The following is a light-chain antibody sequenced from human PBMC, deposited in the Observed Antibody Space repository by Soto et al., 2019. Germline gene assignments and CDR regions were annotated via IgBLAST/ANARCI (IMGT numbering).Light chain of an antibody. CDR2: DAS. V-gene: IGKV3-11*01. J-gene: IGKJ1*01. CDR1: QSVSSY. Sequence: EIVLTQSPATLSLSPGERATLSCRASQSVSSYLAWYQQKPVQAPSLLIYDASNRATGITARFSGSGSGTDFTLTISSIDPEDFAVYYCQQRSNWPPKWTFGQGTKVEIK. CDR3: QQRSNWPPKWT.